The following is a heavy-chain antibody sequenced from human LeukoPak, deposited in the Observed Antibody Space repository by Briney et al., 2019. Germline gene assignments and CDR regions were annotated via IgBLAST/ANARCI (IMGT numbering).Heavy chain of an antibody. CDR2: INPKSGVT. Sequence: ASVKVSCKASGYTFIGYYMHWVRQAPGQGLEWMGWINPKSGVTNYAQKFQGRVTMTWDTSINTTFMELSRLRSDDTAVYYCARRIAVAGSPVYYFDYWGQGTLVTVSS. J-gene: IGHJ4*02. V-gene: IGHV1-2*02. CDR1: GYTFIGYY. D-gene: IGHD6-19*01. CDR3: ARRIAVAGSPVYYFDY.